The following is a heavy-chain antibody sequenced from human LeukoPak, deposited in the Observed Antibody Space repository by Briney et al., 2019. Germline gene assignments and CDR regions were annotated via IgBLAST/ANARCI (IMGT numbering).Heavy chain of an antibody. Sequence: LAGGSLRLSCAASGFTFSSYWMSWVRQAPGKGLEWVANIKQDGSEKYYVDSVKGRFTISRDNAKNSLYLQMNSLRAEDTAVYYCARVIREGIAARRSRYYYYYMDVWGKGTTVTVSS. D-gene: IGHD6-6*01. CDR1: GFTFSSYW. CDR2: IKQDGSEK. J-gene: IGHJ6*03. V-gene: IGHV3-7*01. CDR3: ARVIREGIAARRSRYYYYYMDV.